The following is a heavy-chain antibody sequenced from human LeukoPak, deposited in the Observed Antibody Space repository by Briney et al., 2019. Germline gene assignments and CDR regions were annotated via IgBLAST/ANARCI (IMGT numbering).Heavy chain of an antibody. Sequence: SETLSLTCTVSGGSISGSYWSWIRQPPGKGLEWIAYMYNSGSTNYNPSLKSRVTISIDTSKNQFSLKLSSLTASDTAIYYCARGIESYGDYGYWGQGILVTVSS. CDR2: MYNSGST. CDR1: GGSISGSY. V-gene: IGHV4-59*01. J-gene: IGHJ4*02. CDR3: ARGIESYGDYGY. D-gene: IGHD4-17*01.